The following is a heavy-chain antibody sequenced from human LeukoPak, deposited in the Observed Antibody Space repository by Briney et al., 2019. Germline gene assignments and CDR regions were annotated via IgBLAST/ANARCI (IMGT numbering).Heavy chain of an antibody. Sequence: PGGSLRLSCAASGFTFSGSAMHWVRQASGKGLEWVGRIRSKANSYATAYAASVKGRSTISRDDSKNTAYLQMNSLKTEDTAVYYCTTKGYYYGMDVWGQGTTVTVSS. J-gene: IGHJ6*02. CDR3: TTKGYYYGMDV. V-gene: IGHV3-73*01. CDR2: IRSKANSYAT. CDR1: GFTFSGSA.